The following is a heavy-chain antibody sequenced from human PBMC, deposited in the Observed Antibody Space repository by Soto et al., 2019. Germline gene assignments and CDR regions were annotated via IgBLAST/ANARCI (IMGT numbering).Heavy chain of an antibody. V-gene: IGHV4-59*08. D-gene: IGHD2-15*01. Sequence: SETLSLTRPISGCSISSYYLILIRQPPGKGLEWIGYMYYGGRTNYNPSLKSRVTISVDTSKMQVSLKLSSVTAADTAVHFCARGTPSPLIVRSSRGPWFDPWGQATLVTGSS. CDR3: ARGTPSPLIVRSSRGPWFDP. J-gene: IGHJ5*02. CDR1: GCSISSYY. CDR2: MYYGGRT.